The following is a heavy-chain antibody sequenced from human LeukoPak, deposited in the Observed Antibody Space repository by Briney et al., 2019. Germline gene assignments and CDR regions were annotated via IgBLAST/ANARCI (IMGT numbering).Heavy chain of an antibody. V-gene: IGHV3-74*01. CDR3: ARVGSTSGYYTPDY. CDR2: VSGDGGTT. J-gene: IGHJ4*02. D-gene: IGHD3-22*01. CDR1: GFTFINYW. Sequence: GGTLRLSCAASGFTFINYWMHWVRQAAGKGLVWGSRVSGDGGTTNHADSVKGRFTISRDNAKNTLYLQMNSLRAEDTAVYYCARVGSTSGYYTPDYWGQGTLVTVSS.